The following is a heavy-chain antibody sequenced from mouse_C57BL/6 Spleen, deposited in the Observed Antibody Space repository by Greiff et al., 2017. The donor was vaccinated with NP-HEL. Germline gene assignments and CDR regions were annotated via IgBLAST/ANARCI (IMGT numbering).Heavy chain of an antibody. J-gene: IGHJ2*01. V-gene: IGHV1-69*01. CDR1: GYTFTSYW. D-gene: IGHD1-1*01. Sequence: VQLQQPGAELVMPGASVKLSCKASGYTFTSYWMHWVKQRPGQGLEWIGEIDPSDSYTNYNQKFKGQSTLTVDKSSSTAYMQLSILTSEDSAVYYCASSGGLLRLDYWGQGTTLTVSS. CDR3: ASSGGLLRLDY. CDR2: IDPSDSYT.